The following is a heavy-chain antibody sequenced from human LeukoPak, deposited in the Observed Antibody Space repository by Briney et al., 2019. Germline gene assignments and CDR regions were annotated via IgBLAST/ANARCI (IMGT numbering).Heavy chain of an antibody. CDR3: ARTYSTSSNFDY. J-gene: IGHJ4*02. D-gene: IGHD2-2*01. CDR2: IYSSGST. V-gene: IGHV4-4*09. CDR1: GGSISSYY. Sequence: SETLSLTCTVSGGSISSYYWSWIRQPPGKGLEWIGYIYSSGSTNCNPSLKSRVTISVDTPKEQFSLKLSSVPAADTALYYCARTYSTSSNFDYWGQGTLVTVSS.